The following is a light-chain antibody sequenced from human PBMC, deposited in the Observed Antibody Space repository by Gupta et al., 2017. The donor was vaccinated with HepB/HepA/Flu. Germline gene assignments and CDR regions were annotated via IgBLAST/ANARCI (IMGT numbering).Light chain of an antibody. CDR2: NDS. J-gene: IGLJ2*01. V-gene: IGLV3-25*03. Sequence: YELTQPPSVSVPPGRTARTTSSGYALPEQYAYWYQQKPGQAPVLVIYNDSERPSGIPRRFSGSSSGTTVTLTINGVQPEDDADYYCQSAYRSDTYVVFGGGTKLTVL. CDR3: QSAYRSDTYVV. CDR1: ALPEQY.